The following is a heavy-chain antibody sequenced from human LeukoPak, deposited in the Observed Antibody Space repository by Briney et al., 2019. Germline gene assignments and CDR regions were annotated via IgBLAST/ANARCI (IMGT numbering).Heavy chain of an antibody. CDR3: AGDSNVTMLDY. V-gene: IGHV3-33*01. Sequence: GGSLRLSCAASGFTFSSYGMHWVRQAPGKGLEWVAVIWYDGSNKYYADSVKGRFTISRDNSKNTLYLQMNSLRAEGTAVYYCAGDSNVTMLDYWGQGTLVTVSS. D-gene: IGHD4/OR15-4a*01. CDR1: GFTFSSYG. J-gene: IGHJ4*02. CDR2: IWYDGSNK.